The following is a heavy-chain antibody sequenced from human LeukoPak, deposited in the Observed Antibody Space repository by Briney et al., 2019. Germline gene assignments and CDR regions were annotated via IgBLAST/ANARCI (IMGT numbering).Heavy chain of an antibody. V-gene: IGHV7-4-1*02. Sequence: GASVKVSCKTSGYTFTNNAINWVRQDPAQGREGMGWINTNTGNPTYAQGFFTGRYVFSLDTSASTAYLQINGLKADDTAVYYCGRDPRLGIRGYTYGYIDHWGQGTLLTVAS. CDR2: INTNTGNP. D-gene: IGHD5-18*01. J-gene: IGHJ4*02. CDR3: GRDPRLGIRGYTYGYIDH. CDR1: GYTFTNNA.